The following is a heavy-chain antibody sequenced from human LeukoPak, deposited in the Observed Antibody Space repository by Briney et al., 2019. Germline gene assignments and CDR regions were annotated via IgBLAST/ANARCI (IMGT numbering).Heavy chain of an antibody. J-gene: IGHJ4*02. D-gene: IGHD3-22*01. V-gene: IGHV3-48*04. Sequence: GGSLRLSCAASGFTFGSYSMNWVRQAPGKGLEWVSYISSSSSTIYYADSVKGRFTISRDNAKHSVLLQMSSLRAEDTAVYYCARSNPYFDTSGPLDCWGQGTLVTVSS. CDR2: ISSSSSTI. CDR1: GFTFGSYS. CDR3: ARSNPYFDTSGPLDC.